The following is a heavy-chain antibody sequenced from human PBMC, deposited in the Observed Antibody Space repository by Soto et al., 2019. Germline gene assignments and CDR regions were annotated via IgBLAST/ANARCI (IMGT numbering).Heavy chain of an antibody. V-gene: IGHV3-23*01. Sequence: EVQLLESGGGLVQPGGSLRLSCAASGFTFTSYAMSWVRQAPGKGLEWVSGISSSGGSTYYTDSVKGRFATSSDSSKNRVYLQMDSPRVEDTAVYYCARGKYDSGSYSAPLDYWGQGTLVTVSS. CDR2: ISSSGGST. CDR3: ARGKYDSGSYSAPLDY. D-gene: IGHD3-10*01. J-gene: IGHJ4*02. CDR1: GFTFTSYA.